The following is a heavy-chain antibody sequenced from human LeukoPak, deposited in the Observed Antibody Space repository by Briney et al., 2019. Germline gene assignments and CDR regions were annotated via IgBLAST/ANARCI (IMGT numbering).Heavy chain of an antibody. V-gene: IGHV3-23*01. J-gene: IGHJ4*02. CDR2: IGGSADFT. CDR1: GFTFSSYA. CDR3: AKADRGWGVITKD. Sequence: GGSLRLSCAASGFTFSSYAMSWVRQAPGKGLEWVSAIGGSADFTYYAEYVKGRFTISRDSSKKTLYLQMNSLRAEDTAVYYCAKADRGWGVITKDWGQGALVTVSS. D-gene: IGHD3-10*01.